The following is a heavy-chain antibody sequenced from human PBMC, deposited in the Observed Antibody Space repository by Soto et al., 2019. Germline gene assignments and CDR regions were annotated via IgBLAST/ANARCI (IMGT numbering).Heavy chain of an antibody. CDR1: GFTFSSYA. Sequence: GGSLRLSCAASGFTFSSYAMHWVRQAPGKGLEWVAVISYDGSNKYYADSVKGRFTISRDNSRNTLYLQMNSLRAEDTAVYYCITGRGRRSTHYWGKAT. CDR3: ITGRGRRSTHY. J-gene: IGHJ4*02. D-gene: IGHD7-27*01. CDR2: ISYDGSNK. V-gene: IGHV3-30-3*01.